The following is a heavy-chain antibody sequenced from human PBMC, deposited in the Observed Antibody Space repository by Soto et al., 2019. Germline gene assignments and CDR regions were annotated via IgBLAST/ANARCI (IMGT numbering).Heavy chain of an antibody. Sequence: EGQLVEFGGGLVKPGGSLRLSCAASGFSFSIYSYNWVRQAPGKGLEWLSYISPAGSSIYYADSVKGRFTISRDCARDSVYLQMHSLRAEDTAVYYCATDRGGSGAFDIWGQGTMVTVSS. D-gene: IGHD3-10*01. J-gene: IGHJ3*02. CDR3: ATDRGGSGAFDI. CDR1: GFSFSIYS. CDR2: ISPAGSSI. V-gene: IGHV3-48*01.